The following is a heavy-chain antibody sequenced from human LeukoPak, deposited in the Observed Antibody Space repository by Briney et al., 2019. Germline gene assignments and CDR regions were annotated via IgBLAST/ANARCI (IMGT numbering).Heavy chain of an antibody. D-gene: IGHD5-18*01. CDR1: GYTFTDYY. V-gene: IGHV1-2*02. CDR3: ARDPRGYSYGQTYYYYYYMDV. J-gene: IGHJ6*03. Sequence: ASVKVSCKASGYTFTDYYVHWVRQAPGQGLEWMGWINPNSGGTNYAQKFQGRVTMTRDTSISTAYMELSRLRSDDTAVYYCARDPRGYSYGQTYYYYYYMDVWGKGTTVTVSS. CDR2: INPNSGGT.